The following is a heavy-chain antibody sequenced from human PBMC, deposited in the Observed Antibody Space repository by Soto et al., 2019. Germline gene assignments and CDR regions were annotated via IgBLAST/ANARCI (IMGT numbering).Heavy chain of an antibody. J-gene: IGHJ4*02. CDR2: IYWDDDK. D-gene: IGHD6-19*01. Sequence: QITLKESGPTLVKPTQTLTLTCTFSGFSLSTSGVGVGWIRQPPGKALEWLALIYWDDDKRYSPSLKSRLTITKDTAKNHVVLTMTNMNPVDTATYYCAHSIAVAGPLYCFDYWGQGTLVTVSS. CDR3: AHSIAVAGPLYCFDY. CDR1: GFSLSTSGVG. V-gene: IGHV2-5*02.